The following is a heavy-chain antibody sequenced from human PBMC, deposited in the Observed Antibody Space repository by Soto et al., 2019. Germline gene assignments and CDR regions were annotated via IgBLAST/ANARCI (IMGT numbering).Heavy chain of an antibody. CDR2: ISYDGSNK. J-gene: IGHJ4*02. V-gene: IGHV3-30-3*01. Sequence: VQLVESGGGVVQPGRSLRLSCAASGFTFSSYAMHWVRQAPGKGLEWVAVISYDGSNKYYADSVKGRFTISRDNSKNTLYLQMNSLRAEDTAVYYCARDIAVAGTDFDYWGQGTLVTVSS. CDR1: GFTFSSYA. CDR3: ARDIAVAGTDFDY. D-gene: IGHD6-19*01.